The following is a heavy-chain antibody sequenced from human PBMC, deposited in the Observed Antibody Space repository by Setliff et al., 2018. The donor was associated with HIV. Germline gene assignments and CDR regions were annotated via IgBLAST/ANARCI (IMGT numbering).Heavy chain of an antibody. CDR2: ITSPGDTA. CDR3: AKRRESRGILVSRDYFDY. V-gene: IGHV3-23*01. J-gene: IGHJ4*02. D-gene: IGHD2-8*01. Sequence: GGSLRLSCAASGFTFSSYAMAWVRQAPGKGLEWVSGITSPGDTALYPDSMKGRFTISRDNSKNTLYLHMNNLRTEDTAIYYCAKRRESRGILVSRDYFDYWGQGSLVTVSS. CDR1: GFTFSSYA.